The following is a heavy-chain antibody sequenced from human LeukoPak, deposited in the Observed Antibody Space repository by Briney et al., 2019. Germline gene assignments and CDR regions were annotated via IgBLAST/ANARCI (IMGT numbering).Heavy chain of an antibody. CDR3: ARVEWSYYGSGPFDY. V-gene: IGHV3-30*04. Sequence: PGGSLRLSCAASGFTFNSYAMHWVRQAPGKGLEWVAVISYDGSNKYYADSVKGRFTISRDNSKNTLYLQMNSLRAEDTAVYYCARVEWSYYGSGPFDYWGQGTLVTVSS. CDR1: GFTFNSYA. CDR2: ISYDGSNK. J-gene: IGHJ4*02. D-gene: IGHD3-10*01.